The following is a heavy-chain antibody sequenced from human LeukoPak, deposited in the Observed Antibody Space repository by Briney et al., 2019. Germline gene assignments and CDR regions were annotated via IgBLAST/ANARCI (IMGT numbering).Heavy chain of an antibody. CDR3: ARELTGYYYYMDV. V-gene: IGHV1-18*01. J-gene: IGHJ6*03. D-gene: IGHD7-27*01. Sequence: ASVKVSCKASGYTFTSYGISWVRQAPGQGLEWMGWISAYNGNTNYAQELQGRVTMATDTSTSTAYMELRSLRSDDTAVYYCARELTGYYYYMDVWGKGTTVTVSS. CDR2: ISAYNGNT. CDR1: GYTFTSYG.